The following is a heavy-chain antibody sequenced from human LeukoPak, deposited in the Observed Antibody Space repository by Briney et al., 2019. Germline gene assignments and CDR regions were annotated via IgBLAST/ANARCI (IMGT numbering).Heavy chain of an antibody. J-gene: IGHJ4*02. CDR2: MNPDSGNT. D-gene: IGHD1-26*01. V-gene: IGHV1-8*03. Sequence: ASVNVSCKTYGYTFTNYDINWVRQAPGQGLEWMLWMNPDSGNTGYAQKFQGRVTVTTDMSTTTAYMDLSSLTSEDTAVYYCSRGRWELGQDYWGQGTLVTVSS. CDR3: SRGRWELGQDY. CDR1: GYTFTNYD.